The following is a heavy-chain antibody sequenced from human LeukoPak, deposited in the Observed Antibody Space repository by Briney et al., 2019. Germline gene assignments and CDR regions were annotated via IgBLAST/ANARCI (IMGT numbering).Heavy chain of an antibody. Sequence: GWSLRLSCAASGFTFSSYEMNWVRQAPGKGLEWVSYISSSGSTIYYADSVKGRFTISRDNAKNSLYLQMNSLRAEDTAVYYCAELGTTMIGGVWGKGTTVTISS. D-gene: IGHD3-10*02. V-gene: IGHV3-48*03. CDR3: AELGTTMIGGV. J-gene: IGHJ6*04. CDR1: GFTFSSYE. CDR2: ISSSGSTI.